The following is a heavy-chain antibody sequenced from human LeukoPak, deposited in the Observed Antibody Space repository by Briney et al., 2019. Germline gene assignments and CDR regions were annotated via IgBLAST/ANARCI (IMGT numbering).Heavy chain of an antibody. CDR1: AFNFDDYG. V-gene: IGHV3-21*04. J-gene: IGHJ3*02. Sequence: SGGSLRLSCAASAFNFDDYGMSWVRQAPGKGLEWVSSISSSSSYIYYADSVKGRFTISRDNAKNSLYLQMNSLRAEDTALYYCAKVLRVVPAAMTGGDAFDIWGQGTMVTVSS. D-gene: IGHD2-2*01. CDR2: ISSSSSYI. CDR3: AKVLRVVPAAMTGGDAFDI.